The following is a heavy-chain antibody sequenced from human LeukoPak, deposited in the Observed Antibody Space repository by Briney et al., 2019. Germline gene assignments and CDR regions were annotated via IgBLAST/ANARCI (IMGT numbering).Heavy chain of an antibody. V-gene: IGHV3-48*03. Sequence: GGSLRLSCAASGFIFSGYDMNWVRQPPGKGVEWVSFISCSGRTTYYADSVKGRFNISRDDAKNSLYLQMNSLRAGDTALYYCASQYYYDNSAYYTSDWFDPWGQGPLVTVSS. CDR3: ASQYYYDNSAYYTSDWFDP. J-gene: IGHJ5*02. CDR2: ISCSGRTT. CDR1: GFIFSGYD. D-gene: IGHD3-22*01.